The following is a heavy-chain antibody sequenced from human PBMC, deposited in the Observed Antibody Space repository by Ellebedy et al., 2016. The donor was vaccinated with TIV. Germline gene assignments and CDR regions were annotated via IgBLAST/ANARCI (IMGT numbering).Heavy chain of an antibody. CDR2: IIPIFGTA. Sequence: AASVKVSCKASGGTFGSYAISWVRQAPGQGLEWMGGIIPIFGTANYAQKFQGRVTITADKSTSTAYMELSSLRSEDTAVYYCARGFRYGSGSYFYDYGMDVWGQGTTVTVSS. CDR3: ARGFRYGSGSYFYDYGMDV. J-gene: IGHJ6*02. V-gene: IGHV1-69*06. D-gene: IGHD3-10*01. CDR1: GGTFGSYA.